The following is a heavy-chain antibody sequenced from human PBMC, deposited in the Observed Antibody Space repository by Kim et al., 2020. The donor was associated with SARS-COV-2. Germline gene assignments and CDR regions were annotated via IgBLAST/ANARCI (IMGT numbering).Heavy chain of an antibody. D-gene: IGHD5-18*01. Sequence: GGSLRLSCAASGFTFSSYSMNWVRQAPGKGLEWVSYISSSSSTIYYADSVKGRFTISRDNAKNSLYLQMNSLRDEDTAVYYCARVGIQLWLYYFDYWGQGTLVTVSS. CDR1: GFTFSSYS. CDR3: ARVGIQLWLYYFDY. CDR2: ISSSSSTI. V-gene: IGHV3-48*02. J-gene: IGHJ4*02.